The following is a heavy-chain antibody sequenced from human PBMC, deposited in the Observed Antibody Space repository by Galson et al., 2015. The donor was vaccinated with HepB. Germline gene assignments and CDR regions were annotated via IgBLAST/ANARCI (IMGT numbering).Heavy chain of an antibody. V-gene: IGHV6-1*01. CDR1: GDSVSSNSAA. D-gene: IGHD6-19*01. CDR2: TYYRSKWYN. CDR3: ARSDSGWYSGAFDY. J-gene: IGHJ4*02. Sequence: CAISGDSVSSNSAAWNWIRQSPSRGLEWLGRTYYRSKWYNDYAVSVKSRITINPDTSKNQFSLQLNSVTPEDTAVYYCARSDSGWYSGAFDYWGQGTLVTVSS.